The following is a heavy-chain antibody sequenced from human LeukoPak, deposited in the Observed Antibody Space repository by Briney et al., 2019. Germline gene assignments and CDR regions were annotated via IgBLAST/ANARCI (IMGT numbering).Heavy chain of an antibody. D-gene: IGHD3-10*01. CDR1: GGSISTYY. CDR3: ARGFFEFLPNGYYYGMDV. J-gene: IGHJ6*02. Sequence: PSETLSLTCTVSGGSISTYYWSWLRQPPGKGLQWIGYVYYNDNTKYNPSLWSRVTMSVDTSKNQFSLKMTSVTAADTAVYFCARGFFEFLPNGYYYGMDVWGLGTTVTVSS. CDR2: VYYNDNT. V-gene: IGHV4-59*01.